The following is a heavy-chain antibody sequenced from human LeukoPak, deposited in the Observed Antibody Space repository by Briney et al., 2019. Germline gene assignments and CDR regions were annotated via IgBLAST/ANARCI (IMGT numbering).Heavy chain of an antibody. CDR1: GGSFSGYY. CDR2: INHSGST. D-gene: IGHD6-19*01. CDR3: ARGQVAAPPY. J-gene: IGHJ4*02. V-gene: IGHV4-34*01. Sequence: SETLSLTCAVYGGSFSGYYWSWIRQLPGKGLEWIGEINHSGSTNYNPSLKSRVTISVDTSKNQFSLKLSSVTAADTAVYYCARGQVAAPPYWGQGTLVTVSS.